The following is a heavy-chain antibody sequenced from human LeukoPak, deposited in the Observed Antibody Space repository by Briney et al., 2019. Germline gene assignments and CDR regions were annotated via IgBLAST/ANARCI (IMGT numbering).Heavy chain of an antibody. Sequence: GESLKISCKGSGYTFSSYWIGWVRQMPGKGLEYMGIIYPGDSDTTYSPSLQGQVTISADKLTSTAYLQWSSLKASDSAMYYCATRRYSGTDFDYWGQGTLVTVAS. CDR1: GYTFSSYW. V-gene: IGHV5-51*01. J-gene: IGHJ4*02. CDR3: ATRRYSGTDFDY. D-gene: IGHD5-12*01. CDR2: IYPGDSDT.